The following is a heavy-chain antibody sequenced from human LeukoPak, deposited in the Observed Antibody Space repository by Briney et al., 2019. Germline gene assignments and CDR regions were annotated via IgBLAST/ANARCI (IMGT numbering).Heavy chain of an antibody. V-gene: IGHV4-34*01. D-gene: IGHD2-15*01. CDR3: ARQSEDIVVVVAATPPQGGGGAIDY. CDR1: GGSLSGYY. J-gene: IGHJ4*02. CDR2: INHRGST. Sequence: PSETLSLTCAVYGGSLSGYYWSWIRQPPGKGLEWIGEINHRGSTNYNPSLKSRVTISVDTSKSQFSLKLGSVTAADTAVYYCARQSEDIVVVVAATPPQGGGGAIDYWGQGTRVTVSS.